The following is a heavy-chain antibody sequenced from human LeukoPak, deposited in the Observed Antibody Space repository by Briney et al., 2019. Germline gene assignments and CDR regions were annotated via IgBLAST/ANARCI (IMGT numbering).Heavy chain of an antibody. CDR3: ASGGSLGYCSSTSCGRGY. V-gene: IGHV1-2*02. CDR1: GYTFTGYY. D-gene: IGHD2-2*01. CDR2: INPNSGGT. J-gene: IGHJ4*02. Sequence: AASVKVSCKASGYTFTGYYMHWVRQAPGQGLEWMGWINPNSGGTNYAQKFQGRVTMTRDTSISTAYMELSRLRSDDTAVYYCASGGSLGYCSSTSCGRGYWGQGTLVTVSS.